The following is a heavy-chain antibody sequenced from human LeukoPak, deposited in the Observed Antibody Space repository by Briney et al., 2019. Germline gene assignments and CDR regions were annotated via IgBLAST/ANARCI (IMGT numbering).Heavy chain of an antibody. CDR3: ARAGRGSSGYYYDSAGYYLDY. V-gene: IGHV1-69*13. CDR1: LGTFSRYA. J-gene: IGHJ4*02. D-gene: IGHD3-22*01. Sequence: SVQVSCKASLGTFSRYAISGVRQAPGQGVEGMGGSFPIFGTANYAQKFQGRVTITADESTRTAYMELSSLRSEDTDVYYCARAGRGSSGYYYDSAGYYLDYWGQETLVTVSS. CDR2: SFPIFGTA.